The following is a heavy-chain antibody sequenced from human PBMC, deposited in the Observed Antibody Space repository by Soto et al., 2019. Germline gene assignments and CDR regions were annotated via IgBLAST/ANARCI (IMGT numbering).Heavy chain of an antibody. J-gene: IGHJ4*02. CDR1: GYTFTGYY. CDR3: ARRYYDSRGYFDY. CDR2: INPNSGGT. V-gene: IGHV1-2*02. D-gene: IGHD3-22*01. Sequence: GASVKVSCKASGYTFTGYYMYRVRQAPGQGLEWMGWINPNSGGTNYAKKFQGRITMTRDTSISTAYMELSRLRSDDTAVYYCARRYYDSRGYFDYWGQGTMVTVSS.